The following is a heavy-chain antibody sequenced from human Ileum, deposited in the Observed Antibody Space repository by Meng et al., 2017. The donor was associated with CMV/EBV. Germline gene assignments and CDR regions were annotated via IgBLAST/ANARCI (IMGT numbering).Heavy chain of an antibody. J-gene: IGHJ6*02. V-gene: IGHV1-2*02. D-gene: IGHD3-16*01. CDR2: INPNSGGT. CDR1: GYTFTGHY. CDR3: ARDFYGYGMDV. Sequence: ASVKVSCKTSGYTFTGHYMHWVRQAPGQGLEWMGWINPNSGGTNYAQKFQGRVTMTRDTSIFTAYMELSRLKSDDTAVYYCARDFYGYGMDVWGQGTTVTVSS.